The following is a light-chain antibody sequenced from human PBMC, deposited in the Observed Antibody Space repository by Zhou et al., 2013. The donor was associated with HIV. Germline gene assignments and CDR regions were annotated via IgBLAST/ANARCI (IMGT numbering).Light chain of an antibody. J-gene: IGKJ5*01. CDR2: DTS. V-gene: IGKV3-20*01. CDR3: QQYGGSPPII. Sequence: EIVLTQSPATLSLSPGERATLSCRASQSVNNNYLAWYQQKAGQAPRLLIYDTSSRAPGIPDRFSGSGSGTDFTLTITRLEAEDCAVYYCQQYGGSPPIIFGQGHDWEIK. CDR1: QSVNNNY.